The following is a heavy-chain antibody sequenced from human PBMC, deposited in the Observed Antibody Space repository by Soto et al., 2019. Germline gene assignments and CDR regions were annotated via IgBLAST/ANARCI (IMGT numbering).Heavy chain of an antibody. V-gene: IGHV4-39*01. D-gene: IGHD2-21*02. CDR1: GGSISSSSYY. CDR2: IYYSGST. CDR3: ARVTGPPQYYYGMDV. J-gene: IGHJ6*02. Sequence: SETLSLTCTVSGGSISSSSYYWGWIRQPPGKGLEWIGSIYYSGSTYYNPSLKSRVTISVDTSKNQFSLKLSSVTAADTAVYYCARVTGPPQYYYGMDVWGQGTTVTVSS.